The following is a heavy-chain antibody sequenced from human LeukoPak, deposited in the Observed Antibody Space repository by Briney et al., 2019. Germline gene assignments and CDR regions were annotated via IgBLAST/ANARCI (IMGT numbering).Heavy chain of an antibody. CDR2: IYHSGST. Sequence: SETLSLTCTVSGYSISSGYYCGWIRQPPGKGLEWIGSIYHSGSTYYNPSLKSRVTISVDTSKNQFSLKLSSVTAADTAVYYCARTQNPYDFWSGYYRGGYYFDYWGQGTLVAVSS. D-gene: IGHD3-3*01. V-gene: IGHV4-38-2*02. CDR1: GYSISSGYY. J-gene: IGHJ4*02. CDR3: ARTQNPYDFWSGYYRGGYYFDY.